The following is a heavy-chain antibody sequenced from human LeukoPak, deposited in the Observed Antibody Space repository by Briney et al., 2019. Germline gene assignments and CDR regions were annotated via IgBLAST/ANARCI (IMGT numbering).Heavy chain of an antibody. V-gene: IGHV3-7*01. J-gene: IGHJ1*01. Sequence: GGSLRLSCAASGFTFSSYWMSWVRQAPGKGLEWVANIKQGGSEKYYVDSVKGRFTISRDNAKNSLYLQMNSLRAEDTAVYYCARHPPYSSGWYELAYRAEYFQHWGQGTLVTVSS. CDR1: GFTFSSYW. CDR2: IKQGGSEK. CDR3: ARHPPYSSGWYELAYRAEYFQH. D-gene: IGHD6-19*01.